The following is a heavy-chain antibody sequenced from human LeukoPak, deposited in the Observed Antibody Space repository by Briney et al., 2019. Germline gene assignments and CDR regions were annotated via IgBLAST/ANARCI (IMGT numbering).Heavy chain of an antibody. V-gene: IGHV1-18*01. D-gene: IGHD3-10*01. CDR3: ARDPITMVRGVIRENWFDP. J-gene: IGHJ5*02. CDR2: ISAYNGNT. Sequence: ASVKVSCKASGYTFTSYGISWVRQAPGQGLEWMGWISAYNGNTNYAQKLQGRVTMTTDTSTSTAYMELRSLRSDDTAVYYCARDPITMVRGVIRENWFDPWGQGTLVTVSS. CDR1: GYTFTSYG.